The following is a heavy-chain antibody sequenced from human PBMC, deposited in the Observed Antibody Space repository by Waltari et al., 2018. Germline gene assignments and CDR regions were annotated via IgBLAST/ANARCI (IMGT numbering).Heavy chain of an antibody. CDR2: INTGASDT. D-gene: IGHD6-13*01. V-gene: IGHV3-74*01. J-gene: IGHJ4*02. CDR1: VFTFSNSW. Sequence: EEQLVESGGGLVQPGGSLRLSCASSVFTFSNSWLPWVRQAPGKGLVWVSVINTGASDTRYADSVRGRFTISRDDAKNTVYLQMNSLGDEDTAVYYCARGLVTAVGYGDFWGQGTLVTVSS. CDR3: ARGLVTAVGYGDF.